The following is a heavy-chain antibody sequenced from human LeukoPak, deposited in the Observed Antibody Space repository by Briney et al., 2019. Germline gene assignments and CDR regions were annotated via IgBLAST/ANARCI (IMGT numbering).Heavy chain of an antibody. J-gene: IGHJ5*02. CDR1: GGSISRGGYS. V-gene: IGHV4-30-4*07. CDR3: ARESNYHGSGTGWFDP. D-gene: IGHD3-10*01. Sequence: PSETLSLTCAVPGGSISRGGYSWSWIRQPPGKGLEWIGYFYYSGSTYYNPSLKSRVTISVDTSKNQLSLKLSSVTAADTAVYYCARESNYHGSGTGWFDPWGQGTLVTVSS. CDR2: FYYSGST.